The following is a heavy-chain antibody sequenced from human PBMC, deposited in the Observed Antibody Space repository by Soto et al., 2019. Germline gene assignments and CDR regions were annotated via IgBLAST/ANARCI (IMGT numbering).Heavy chain of an antibody. J-gene: IGHJ6*02. Sequence: QVQLVQSGAEVKKPGSSVKVSCKASGGTFSSYAISWVRQAPGQGLEWMGGIIPIFGTANYAQKFQGRVTITADKSTSTAYMELSSLRSEDTAVYYCARGRWIQLWLRANYYGMDVWGQGTTVTVSS. CDR1: GGTFSSYA. CDR3: ARGRWIQLWLRANYYGMDV. CDR2: IIPIFGTA. D-gene: IGHD5-18*01. V-gene: IGHV1-69*06.